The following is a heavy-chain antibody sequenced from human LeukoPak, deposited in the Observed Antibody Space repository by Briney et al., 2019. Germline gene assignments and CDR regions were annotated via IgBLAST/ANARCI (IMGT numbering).Heavy chain of an antibody. CDR3: ASTHLGYCSSVSCQNDY. CDR1: GFIISGDS. D-gene: IGHD2-15*01. CDR2: ISRDSGIK. Sequence: GGSLRLSCAASGFIISGDSMNWVRQAPGRGLEWIAYISRDSGIKYYAGSVRGRFTISRDNAKNSLYLQMHSLRAEDTAVYYCASTHLGYCSSVSCQNDYWGQGTLVTVSS. V-gene: IGHV3-48*01. J-gene: IGHJ4*02.